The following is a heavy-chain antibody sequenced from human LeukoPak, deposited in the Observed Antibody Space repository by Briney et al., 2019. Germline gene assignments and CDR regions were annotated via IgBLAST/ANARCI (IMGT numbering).Heavy chain of an antibody. Sequence: PGGSLRLSCAASGFTFSNYWMSWVRQAPGKGLEWVSGISWNSGSIGYADSVKGRFTISRDNAKNSLYLQMNSLRAEDTALYYCAKGYDILTGPLDYWGQGTLVTVSS. CDR2: ISWNSGSI. J-gene: IGHJ4*02. CDR1: GFTFSNYW. V-gene: IGHV3-9*01. CDR3: AKGYDILTGPLDY. D-gene: IGHD3-9*01.